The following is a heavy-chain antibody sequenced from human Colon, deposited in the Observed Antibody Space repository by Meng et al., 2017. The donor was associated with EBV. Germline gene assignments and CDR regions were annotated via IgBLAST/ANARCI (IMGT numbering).Heavy chain of an antibody. V-gene: IGHV4-34*01. J-gene: IGHJ4*02. CDR2: INHSGST. CDR1: GWSFSGHY. D-gene: IGHD6-19*01. CDR3: ARLYPPDQWLLTSDTSEY. Sequence: HQVGARLLNPSRTLPLPCAVYGWSFSGHYRTWLRHPPGKWLEWIGEINHSGSTTYTPSLKSRVTISTDTSKNQFSLKVKSVPAADTALYFCARLYPPDQWLLTSDTSEYWGQGTLVTVSS.